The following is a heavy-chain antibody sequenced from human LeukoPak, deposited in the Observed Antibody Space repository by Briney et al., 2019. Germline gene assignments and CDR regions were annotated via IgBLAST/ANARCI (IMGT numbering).Heavy chain of an antibody. CDR1: GYTFTGYY. CDR2: INPNSGGT. V-gene: IGHV1-2*02. D-gene: IGHD6-13*01. CDR3: ASIIAAAGTSTY. Sequence: ASVKVSCKASGYTFTGYYMHWVRQAPGQGLEWMGWINPNSGGTNYAQKFQGRVTMTRDTSISTAYMELSRLRSDDTAVYCCASIIAAAGTSTYWGQGTLVTVSS. J-gene: IGHJ4*02.